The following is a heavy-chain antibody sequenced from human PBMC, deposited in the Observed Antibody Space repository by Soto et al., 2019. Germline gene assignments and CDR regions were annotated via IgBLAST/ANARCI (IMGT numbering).Heavy chain of an antibody. Sequence: GGSLRLSCAASGFTFSSYAMSWVRQAPGKGLEWVSAISGSGGSTYYSDSVKGRFTISRDNSKNTLYLQMNSLRAEDTAVYYCAKDGIGVLSFDIWGQGTMVTVSS. CDR2: ISGSGGST. V-gene: IGHV3-23*01. J-gene: IGHJ3*02. CDR3: AKDGIGVLSFDI. CDR1: GFTFSSYA. D-gene: IGHD2-15*01.